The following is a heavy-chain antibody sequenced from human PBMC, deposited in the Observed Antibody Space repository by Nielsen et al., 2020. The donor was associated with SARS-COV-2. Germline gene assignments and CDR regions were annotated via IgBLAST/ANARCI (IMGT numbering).Heavy chain of an antibody. CDR3: VRVELLLEGVHWFDP. Sequence: SETLSLTCTVSGGSITSGDYFWSWIRQPPGKGLEWIGDIYNSGSTSYNPSLKSRLTISVDTSKNQFSLKLSSVTAADTAVYYCVRVELLLEGVHWFDPWGQGTLVTVSS. CDR2: IYNSGST. D-gene: IGHD1-26*01. J-gene: IGHJ5*02. CDR1: GGSITSGDYF. V-gene: IGHV4-30-4*01.